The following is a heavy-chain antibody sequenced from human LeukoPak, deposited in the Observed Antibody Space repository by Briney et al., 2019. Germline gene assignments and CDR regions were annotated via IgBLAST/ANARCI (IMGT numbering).Heavy chain of an antibody. D-gene: IGHD2-2*01. V-gene: IGHV4-59*06. CDR3: ARDRGYCSSTSCYRHFDY. J-gene: IGHJ4*02. CDR2: IYYSGST. CDR1: GGSISSYY. Sequence: SETLSLTCTVSGGSISSYYWSWIRQHPGKGLEWIGYIYYSGSTYYNPSLKSRVTISVDTSKNQFSLKLSSVTAADTAVYYCARDRGYCSSTSCYRHFDYWGQGTLVIVSS.